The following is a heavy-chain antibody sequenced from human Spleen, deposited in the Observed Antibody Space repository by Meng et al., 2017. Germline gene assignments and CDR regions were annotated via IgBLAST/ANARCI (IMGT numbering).Heavy chain of an antibody. D-gene: IGHD2-15*01. CDR1: GGTFSSYA. J-gene: IGHJ6*02. CDR2: IIPIFGTA. Sequence: SVKVSCKASGGTFSSYAISWVRQAPGQGLEWMGGIIPIFGTANYAQKFQGRVTITADESTSTAYMELSSLRSEDTAVYYCASCGGSCYPPVFYYYYGMDVWGQGTMVTVSS. V-gene: IGHV1-69*13. CDR3: ASCGGSCYPPVFYYYYGMDV.